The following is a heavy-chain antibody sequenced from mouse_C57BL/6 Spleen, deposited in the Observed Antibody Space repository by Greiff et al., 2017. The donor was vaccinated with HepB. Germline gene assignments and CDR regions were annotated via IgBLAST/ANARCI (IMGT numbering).Heavy chain of an antibody. CDR2: ISSGGSYT. V-gene: IGHV5-6*01. Sequence: EVKLMESGGDLVKPGGSLKLSCAASGFTFSSYGMSWVRQTPDKRLEWVATISSGGSYTYYPDSVKGRFTISRDNAKNTLYLQMSSLKSEDTAMYYCARPVYYDYDYAMDYWGQGTSVTVSS. CDR1: GFTFSSYG. D-gene: IGHD2-4*01. CDR3: ARPVYYDYDYAMDY. J-gene: IGHJ4*01.